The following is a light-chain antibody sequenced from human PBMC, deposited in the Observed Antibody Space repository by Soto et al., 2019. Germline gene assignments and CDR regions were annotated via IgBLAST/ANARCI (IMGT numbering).Light chain of an antibody. CDR3: CSYTTATSRV. V-gene: IGLV2-14*03. Sequence: QSALTQPASVSGSPGQSITISCTGTSSDVGHYNYVSWYQQHPGNAPKLVIYDVSIPASGVSDRFSGSKSGNTASLTISGLQAEDEADYYCCSYTTATSRVFGTGTKVTVL. CDR2: DVS. CDR1: SSDVGHYNY. J-gene: IGLJ1*01.